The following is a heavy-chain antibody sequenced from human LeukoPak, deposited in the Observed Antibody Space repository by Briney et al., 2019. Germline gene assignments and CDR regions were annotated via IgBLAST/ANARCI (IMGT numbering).Heavy chain of an antibody. D-gene: IGHD2-15*01. CDR1: GFSFSYG. CDR2: IHYDESNE. J-gene: IGHJ5*02. V-gene: IGHV3-30*02. Sequence: GGSLRLSCVASGFSFSYGMHWVRQAPGKGLEWLTFIHYDESNEYYADSVKGRFTISRDNSRNTLYLQMNSLRAEDTAVYYCARDGAKYCSGGSCDRNRNWFDPWGQGTLVTVSS. CDR3: ARDGAKYCSGGSCDRNRNWFDP.